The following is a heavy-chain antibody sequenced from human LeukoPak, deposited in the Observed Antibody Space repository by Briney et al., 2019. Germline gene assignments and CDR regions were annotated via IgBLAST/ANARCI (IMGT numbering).Heavy chain of an antibody. J-gene: IGHJ3*01. CDR3: AKVQSDIVGAMFFSLDV. Sequence: PGGSLRLSCGGSGFTFNSYSMNWVRQAPGKGLEWVASIIGSGGEIFYADSLKGRFTISRDNSKNSLYLQMNSLRVEDTAVYYCAKVQSDIVGAMFFSLDVWGQGTMVSVSS. CDR2: IIGSGGEI. V-gene: IGHV3-21*06. D-gene: IGHD1-26*01. CDR1: GFTFNSYS.